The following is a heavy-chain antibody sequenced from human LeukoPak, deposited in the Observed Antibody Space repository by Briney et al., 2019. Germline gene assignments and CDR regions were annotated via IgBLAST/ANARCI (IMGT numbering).Heavy chain of an antibody. CDR2: IYYSGST. CDR1: GGSISSSSYY. J-gene: IGHJ4*02. CDR3: ARPGYDSSGYRVLGY. Sequence: SETLSLTCTVSGGSISSSSYYWGWIRQPPGKGLEWIGSIYYSGSTYYNPSLKSRVTISVDTSKNQFSLKLSSVTAADTAVYYCARPGYDSSGYRVLGYWGQGTLVTVSS. D-gene: IGHD3-22*01. V-gene: IGHV4-39*01.